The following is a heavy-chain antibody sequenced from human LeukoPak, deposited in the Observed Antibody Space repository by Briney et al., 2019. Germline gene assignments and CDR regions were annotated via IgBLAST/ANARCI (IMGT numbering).Heavy chain of an antibody. CDR2: ISSSGSTI. V-gene: IGHV3-48*01. J-gene: IGHJ4*02. Sequence: GGSLRLSCGASGFIFSIYNMNWVRQAPGKGLEWVSYISSSGSTIYYADSVKGRFTISRDNAKNSLSLQMNSLRAEDTAVYFCARGRDTVVVPAAVDYWGQGTLVTVSS. CDR1: GFIFSIYN. CDR3: ARGRDTVVVPAAVDY. D-gene: IGHD2-2*01.